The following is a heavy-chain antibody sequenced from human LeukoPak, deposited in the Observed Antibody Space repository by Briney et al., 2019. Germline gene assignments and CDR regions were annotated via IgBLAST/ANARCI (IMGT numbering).Heavy chain of an antibody. J-gene: IGHJ4*02. Sequence: GASLRLSCAVSGFSLSRYAMSWVRKAPGKGLEWVSAISDSGGSTYYADSVKGRFTISRDNSRNTLYLQMNTLRAEDTAVYYCAKCRGSSGSDYFDYWGQGTLVTVSS. CDR2: ISDSGGST. V-gene: IGHV3-23*01. CDR3: AKCRGSSGSDYFDY. CDR1: GFSLSRYA. D-gene: IGHD6-13*01.